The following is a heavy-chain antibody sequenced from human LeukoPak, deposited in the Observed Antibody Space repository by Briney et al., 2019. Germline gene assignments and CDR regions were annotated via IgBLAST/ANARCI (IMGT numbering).Heavy chain of an antibody. CDR1: GGSISDYY. Sequence: SETLSLTCTVSGGSISDYYWSWIRQPAGKGLEWIGRIYTTGSTDYNPSLKSRVTMSVDTSKNQFSLKLSSVTAADTAVYYCARFSRHSGSYVFDYWGQGTLVTVSS. CDR3: ARFSRHSGSYVFDY. J-gene: IGHJ4*02. D-gene: IGHD1-26*01. CDR2: IYTTGST. V-gene: IGHV4-4*07.